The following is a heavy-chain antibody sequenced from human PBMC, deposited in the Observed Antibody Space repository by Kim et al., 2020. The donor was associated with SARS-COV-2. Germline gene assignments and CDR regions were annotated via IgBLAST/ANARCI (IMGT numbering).Heavy chain of an antibody. CDR2: MNPNSGNT. CDR3: ARYCSSTSCPYYYYYYGMDV. V-gene: IGHV1-8*01. J-gene: IGHJ6*02. Sequence: ASVKVSCKASGYTFTSYDINWVRQATGQGLEWMGWMNPNSGNTGYAQKFQGRVTMTRNTSISTAYMELSSLRSEDTAVYYCARYCSSTSCPYYYYYYGMDVWGQGTTVTVSS. CDR1: GYTFTSYD. D-gene: IGHD2-2*01.